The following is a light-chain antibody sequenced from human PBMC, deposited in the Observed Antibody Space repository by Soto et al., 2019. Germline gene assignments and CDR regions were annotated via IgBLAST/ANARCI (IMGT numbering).Light chain of an antibody. CDR2: EVS. V-gene: IGLV2-14*01. J-gene: IGLJ1*01. CDR3: SSYTSISLYV. CDR1: ISDVGGYNY. Sequence: QSALTQPAFVSGSPGQSITISCTGPISDVGGYNYVSWYQQHPGKAPKLIIYEVSNRPSGVSDRFSGSKSGNTASLTISGLQAEDEADYYCSSYTSISLYVFGGGTKVTVL.